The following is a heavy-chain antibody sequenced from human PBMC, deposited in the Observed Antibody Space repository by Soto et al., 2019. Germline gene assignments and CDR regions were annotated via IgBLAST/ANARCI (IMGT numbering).Heavy chain of an antibody. CDR3: AKDGVGDGQFAY. V-gene: IGHV3-30*18. J-gene: IGHJ4*02. Sequence: QVQLVESGGGVVQPGRSLRLSCAASGFTFSSYGIHWVRQAPGKGLEWVAFISNAGSNKYYEDSVKGRFTISRDNSKNTLYLQMNSLRAEDTAVYYCAKDGVGDGQFAYWGQGTLVTVSS. CDR2: ISNAGSNK. CDR1: GFTFSSYG. D-gene: IGHD3-16*01.